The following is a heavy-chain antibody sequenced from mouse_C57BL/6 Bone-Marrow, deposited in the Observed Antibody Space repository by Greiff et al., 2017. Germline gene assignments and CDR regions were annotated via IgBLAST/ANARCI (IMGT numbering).Heavy chain of an antibody. D-gene: IGHD1-1*01. CDR1: GYTFTSYG. CDR3: ASDGRSWWDLDF. J-gene: IGHJ4*01. CDR2: MYPNSGST. Sequence: QVQLQQSGAELVRPGASVKLSCKASGYTFTSYGISWVKQRTGQGLEWIGEMYPNSGSTYYNEKFKGKATLTADKSSSTAYLEFRSLTSEDSAVYFCASDGRSWWDLDFWGQGTSGTVSA. V-gene: IGHV1-81*01.